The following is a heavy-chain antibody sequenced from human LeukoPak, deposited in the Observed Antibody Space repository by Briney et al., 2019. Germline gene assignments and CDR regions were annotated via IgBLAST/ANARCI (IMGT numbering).Heavy chain of an antibody. V-gene: IGHV3-64*01. D-gene: IGHD3-3*01. Sequence: GGSLRLPCAPSGFTFSNYAMHSVRHAPGKGLEYVSAISSTGGTTYYANSVKGRFTISRDNSTNPLYLQLGSLRAEDMAVYYCARGSFGVVIPFTAFDIWGQGTMVTVSS. J-gene: IGHJ3*02. CDR1: GFTFSNYA. CDR3: ARGSFGVVIPFTAFDI. CDR2: ISSTGGTT.